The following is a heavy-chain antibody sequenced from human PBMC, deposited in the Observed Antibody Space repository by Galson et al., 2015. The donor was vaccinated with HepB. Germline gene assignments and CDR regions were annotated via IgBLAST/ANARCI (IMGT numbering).Heavy chain of an antibody. CDR2: IIPILGIA. V-gene: IGHV1-69*10. D-gene: IGHD4-17*01. J-gene: IGHJ4*02. Sequence: SVKVSCKASGGTFSSYAISWVRQAPGQGLEWMGGIIPILGIANYAQKFQGRVTITADKSTSTAYMELSSLRSEDTAVYYCARDLRNGDPDYWGQGTLVTVSS. CDR3: ARDLRNGDPDY. CDR1: GGTFSSYA.